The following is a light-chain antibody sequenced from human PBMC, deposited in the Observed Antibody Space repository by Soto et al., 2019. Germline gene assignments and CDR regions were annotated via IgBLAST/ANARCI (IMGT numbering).Light chain of an antibody. V-gene: IGKV1-39*01. Sequence: DIQMTQSPSSLSASVGDRVTITCRASQSISTYLNWYQQKPGKAPNLLIFAASSLQSGVPSRFSGSGSGTDFNLTINSLQTEEFATYLCQQRYSTTWTGGQGTKVDIK. CDR2: AAS. CDR1: QSISTY. CDR3: QQRYSTTWT. J-gene: IGKJ1*01.